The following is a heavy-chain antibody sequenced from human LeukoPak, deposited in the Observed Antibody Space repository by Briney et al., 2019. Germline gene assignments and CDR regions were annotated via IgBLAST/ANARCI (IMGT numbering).Heavy chain of an antibody. Sequence: SETLSLTCTVSGGSISSYYWSWIRQPPGKGLECIGYIYYSGSTNYNPSLKSRVTISVDTSKNQFSLKLTSVTAADTAVYYCARAVAGTWKFDYWGQGTLVTVSS. CDR2: IYYSGST. CDR1: GGSISSYY. CDR3: ARAVAGTWKFDY. J-gene: IGHJ4*02. V-gene: IGHV4-59*01. D-gene: IGHD6-19*01.